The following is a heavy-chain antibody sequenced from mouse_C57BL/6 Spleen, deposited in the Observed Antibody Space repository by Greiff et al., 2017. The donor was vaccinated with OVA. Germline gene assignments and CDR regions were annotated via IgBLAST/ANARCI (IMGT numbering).Heavy chain of an antibody. V-gene: IGHV3-6*01. J-gene: IGHJ2*01. Sequence: EVQLQESGPGLVKPSQSLSLTCSVTGYSITSGYYWNWIRQFPGNKLEWMGYISYDGSNNSNPSLKNRISITRDTSKNQFFLKLNSVTTEDTATYYCARNRRQYYFDYWGQGTTLTVSS. CDR1: GYSITSGYY. CDR3: ARNRRQYYFDY. CDR2: ISYDGSN.